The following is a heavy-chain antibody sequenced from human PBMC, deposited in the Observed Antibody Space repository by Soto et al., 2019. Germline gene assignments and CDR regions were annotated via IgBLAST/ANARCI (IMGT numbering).Heavy chain of an antibody. CDR1: GYSFAVYW. CDR3: ARQIYDSDTGPNFQYYFDS. V-gene: IGHV5-10-1*01. Sequence: GESLKISCKGPGYSFAVYWITWVRQKPGKGLEWMGRIDPSDSQTYYSPSFRGHVTISVTKSITTVFLQWSSLRASGTAMYYCARQIYDSDTGPNFQYYFDSWGQGTPVTVSS. J-gene: IGHJ4*02. D-gene: IGHD3-22*01. CDR2: IDPSDSQT.